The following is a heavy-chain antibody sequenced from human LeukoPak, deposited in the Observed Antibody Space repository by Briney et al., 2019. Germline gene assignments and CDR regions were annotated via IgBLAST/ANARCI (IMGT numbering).Heavy chain of an antibody. J-gene: IGHJ4*02. Sequence: GGSLRLSCAASGFTFSSYGMHWVRQAPGKGLEWVAFIRYDGSNKYYADSVKGRFTISRDNSKNTLYLQMNSLRAEDTAVCHCVRDLATVTPYFDYWGQRTLVTVSS. CDR2: IRYDGSNK. V-gene: IGHV3-30*02. D-gene: IGHD4-11*01. CDR3: VRDLATVTPYFDY. CDR1: GFTFSSYG.